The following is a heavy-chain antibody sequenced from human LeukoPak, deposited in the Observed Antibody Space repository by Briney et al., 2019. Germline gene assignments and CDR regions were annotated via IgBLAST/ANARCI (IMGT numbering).Heavy chain of an antibody. V-gene: IGHV3-30*02. Sequence: GGSLRLSCATSDSPSETMPCTGSASLQARGWSGWHLYGLMEFHSDSVKGRLTISRDNNKNTLYLQMNRLRTEDTAVYYCVLRPRSSIDSVLDYWGQGTLVTVSS. CDR3: VLRPRSSIDSVLDY. CDR1: DSPSETMP. D-gene: IGHD2-2*01. J-gene: IGHJ4*02. CDR2: YGLMEF.